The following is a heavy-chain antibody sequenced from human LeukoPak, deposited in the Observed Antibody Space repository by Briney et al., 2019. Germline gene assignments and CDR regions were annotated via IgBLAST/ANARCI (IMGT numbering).Heavy chain of an antibody. CDR2: IYYSGST. J-gene: IGHJ3*02. Sequence: PSETLSLTCTVSGGSISRSRDYWGGIRPPPGKGLEWIGSIYYSGSTYYNPSLKRRVTMSVDTSKNQFSLKLSSVTAADTAVYYCAREAGIAADDAFDIWGQGTMVTVSS. CDR1: GGSISRSRDY. CDR3: AREAGIAADDAFDI. V-gene: IGHV4-39*07. D-gene: IGHD6-25*01.